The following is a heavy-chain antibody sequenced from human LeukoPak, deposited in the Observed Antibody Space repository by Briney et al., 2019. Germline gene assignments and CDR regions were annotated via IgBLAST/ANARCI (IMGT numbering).Heavy chain of an antibody. J-gene: IGHJ4*02. V-gene: IGHV3-9*01. CDR3: AKDNGDYASPAGSFDY. Sequence: GGSLRLSCAASGFTFDDYAMHWVRQAPGKGLEWVSGISWNGGTIGYADSVKGRFTISRDNAKKSLYLQMNSLRAEDTALYFCAKDNGDYASPAGSFDYWGQGILVTVSS. D-gene: IGHD4-17*01. CDR1: GFTFDDYA. CDR2: ISWNGGTI.